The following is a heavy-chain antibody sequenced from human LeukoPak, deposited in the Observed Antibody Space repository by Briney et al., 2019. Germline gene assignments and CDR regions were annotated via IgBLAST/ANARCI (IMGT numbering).Heavy chain of an antibody. V-gene: IGHV3-21*01. CDR1: GFTFSSYS. CDR3: ARAICGGDCYSCDY. CDR2: ISSSSSYI. D-gene: IGHD2-21*02. J-gene: IGHJ4*02. Sequence: GGSLRLSCAASGFTFSSYSMNWVRQAPGKGLEWVSSISSSSSYIYYADSVKGRFTISRDNAKNSLYLQMNSLRAEDTAVYYCARAICGGDCYSCDYWGQGTLVTVSS.